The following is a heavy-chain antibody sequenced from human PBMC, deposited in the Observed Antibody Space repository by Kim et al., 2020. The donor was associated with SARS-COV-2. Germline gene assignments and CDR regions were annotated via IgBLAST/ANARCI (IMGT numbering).Heavy chain of an antibody. Sequence: SETLSLTCTVSGGSISSGSYYWSWIRQPAGKGLEWIGRIYTSGSTNYNPSLKSRVTISVDTSKNQFSLKLSSVTAADTAVYYCARGRPMVRGVIYAFDIWGQGTMVTVSS. CDR3: ARGRPMVRGVIYAFDI. CDR1: GGSISSGSYY. CDR2: IYTSGST. V-gene: IGHV4-61*02. D-gene: IGHD3-10*01. J-gene: IGHJ3*02.